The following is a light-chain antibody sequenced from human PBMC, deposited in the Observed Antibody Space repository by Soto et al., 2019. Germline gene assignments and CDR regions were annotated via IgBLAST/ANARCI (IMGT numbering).Light chain of an antibody. V-gene: IGLV2-8*01. CDR3: SSYAGSSNLV. J-gene: IGLJ2*01. CDR1: SXXVGDYNY. Sequence: QSALTQPPSASGSPGQSVTISCTGXSXXVGDYNYVSWYQQHTGKAPKLMIYDVTKRPSGVPDRFSGSKSGNTASLTVSGLQAEDEADYYCSSYAGSSNLVFGGGTKLTVL. CDR2: DVT.